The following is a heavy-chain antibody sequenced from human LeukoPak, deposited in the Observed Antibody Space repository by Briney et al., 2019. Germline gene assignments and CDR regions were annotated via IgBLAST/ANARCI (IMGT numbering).Heavy chain of an antibody. D-gene: IGHD3-9*01. CDR3: ARARVRYFDWLPQKGDAFDI. V-gene: IGHV3-21*01. J-gene: IGHJ3*02. Sequence: GGSLRLSCAASGFTFSSYSMNWVRQAPGKGLEWVSSISSSSSYIYYADSVKGRFTISRDNAKNSLYLQMNGLRAEDTAVYYCARARVRYFDWLPQKGDAFDIWGQGTMVTVSS. CDR1: GFTFSSYS. CDR2: ISSSSSYI.